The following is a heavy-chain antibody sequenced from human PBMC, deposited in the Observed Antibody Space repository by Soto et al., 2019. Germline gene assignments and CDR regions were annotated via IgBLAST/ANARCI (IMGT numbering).Heavy chain of an antibody. CDR3: ARKRAVLSPYSSSSLIPYYFDY. Sequence: PSETLSLTCTVSGGSISRSSYYWGWIRQPPGKGLEWIGSIYYSGSTYYNPSLKSRVTISVDTSKNQFSLKLSSVTAADTAVYYCARKRAVLSPYSSSSLIPYYFDYWGQGTLVTISS. D-gene: IGHD6-6*01. J-gene: IGHJ4*02. CDR1: GGSISRSSYY. CDR2: IYYSGST. V-gene: IGHV4-39*01.